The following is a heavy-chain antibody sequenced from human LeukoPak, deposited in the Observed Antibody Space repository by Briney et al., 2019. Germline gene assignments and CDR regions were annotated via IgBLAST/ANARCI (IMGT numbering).Heavy chain of an antibody. D-gene: IGHD1-14*01. V-gene: IGHV3-30*18. Sequence: GGSLRLSCAASGFTFSSYGMHCVRQAPGKGLEWVAAISYDATNKFYADSVRGRFTISRDNSKNTLHLQMNSLRVEDTAVYYCAKPDYPWGQGTLVTVSS. CDR1: GFTFSSYG. CDR3: AKPDYP. J-gene: IGHJ5*02. CDR2: ISYDATNK.